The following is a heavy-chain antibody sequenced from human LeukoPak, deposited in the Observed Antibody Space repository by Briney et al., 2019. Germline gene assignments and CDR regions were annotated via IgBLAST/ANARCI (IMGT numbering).Heavy chain of an antibody. Sequence: GASVKVSCKASGYTXTNYGIGGVRQAPGQGLEWMGWISGYTGNTNYAQNLQGRATMTTDTSTSTAYMELRSLRSDDTAVYYCARSPMVRGVMPTYFDYWGQGTLVTVSS. J-gene: IGHJ4*02. CDR1: GYTXTNYG. CDR3: ARSPMVRGVMPTYFDY. D-gene: IGHD3-10*01. V-gene: IGHV1-18*01. CDR2: ISGYTGNT.